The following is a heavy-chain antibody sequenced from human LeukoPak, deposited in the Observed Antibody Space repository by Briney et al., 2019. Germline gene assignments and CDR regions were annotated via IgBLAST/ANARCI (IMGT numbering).Heavy chain of an antibody. J-gene: IGHJ4*02. CDR2: IYSDGSV. CDR3: ARGPAASGYFDY. D-gene: IGHD6-13*01. CDR1: GGSISGYF. V-gene: IGHV4-59*12. Sequence: SETLSLTCAVSGGSISGYFWSWIRQPPGKGLEWIGHIYSDGSVNYNPSVKSRVTISVDTSKNQFSLKLYFVTAADTAVFYCARGPAASGYFDYWDQGTLVTVSS.